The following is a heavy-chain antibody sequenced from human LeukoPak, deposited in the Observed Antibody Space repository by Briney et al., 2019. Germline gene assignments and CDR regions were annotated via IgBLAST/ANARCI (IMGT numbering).Heavy chain of an antibody. CDR3: ARGITVVRGIITFLYYFDY. Sequence: SGTLSLTCTVSGGSISSGRHYWSWIRQPAGKGLEWIGRVYTSGSTNYNPSLKGRVTISLDTSKNQFSLKLSSVTAADTAVYYCARGITVVRGIITFLYYFDYWGQGTLVTVSS. CDR2: VYTSGST. CDR1: GGSISSGRHY. D-gene: IGHD3-10*01. V-gene: IGHV4-61*02. J-gene: IGHJ4*02.